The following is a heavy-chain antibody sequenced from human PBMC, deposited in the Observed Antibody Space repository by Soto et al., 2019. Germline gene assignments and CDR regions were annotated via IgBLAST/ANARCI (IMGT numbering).Heavy chain of an antibody. Sequence: QVQLVESGGGVVEPGTSLRLSCVASGFTFSTYSMHWVRQAPGKGLEWMAVISDAGYNTYYADSVKGRFTISRDNSKNTLYLQVNSLRVEDTAVYYCARDRIPAAGPFWFDSWGQGTLVTVSS. V-gene: IGHV3-30-3*01. CDR2: ISDAGYNT. CDR3: ARDRIPAAGPFWFDS. CDR1: GFTFSTYS. J-gene: IGHJ5*01. D-gene: IGHD6-13*01.